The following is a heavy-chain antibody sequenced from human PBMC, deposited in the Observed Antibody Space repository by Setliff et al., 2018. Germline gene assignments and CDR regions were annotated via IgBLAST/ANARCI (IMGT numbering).Heavy chain of an antibody. CDR3: ARAPRYFDPTGSYFDF. CDR1: GGAVSGDY. D-gene: IGHD3-22*01. V-gene: IGHV4-59*02. CDR2: INYSGST. J-gene: IGHJ4*02. Sequence: SETLSLTCSVSGGAVSGDYWTWIRQPPGKGLEYIGYINYSGSTYYNPSLKSRVTISVDTSKNQFSLKLTSVTAADTAVYYCARAPRYFDPTGSYFDFWGQGTLVTVSS.